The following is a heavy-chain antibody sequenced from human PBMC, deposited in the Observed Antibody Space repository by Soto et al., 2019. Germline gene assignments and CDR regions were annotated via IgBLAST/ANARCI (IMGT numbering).Heavy chain of an antibody. D-gene: IGHD5-12*01. CDR3: ASSVAKYYYYGMDV. J-gene: IGHJ6*02. CDR1: GGTFSSYA. V-gene: IGHV1-69*12. CDR2: IIPIFGTA. Sequence: QVPLVQSGAEVKQPGSSVKVSCKASGGTFSSYAISWVRQAPGQGLEWMGGIIPIFGTANYAQKFQGRDTITADESTSTAYMELSSLRSEDTAVYYCASSVAKYYYYGMDVWGQGTTVTVSS.